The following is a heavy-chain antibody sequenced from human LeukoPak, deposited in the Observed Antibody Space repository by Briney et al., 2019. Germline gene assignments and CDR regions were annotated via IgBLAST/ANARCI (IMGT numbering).Heavy chain of an antibody. V-gene: IGHV4-30-4*01. J-gene: IGHJ4*02. CDR1: GGSISSGDYY. Sequence: SETLSLTCTVSGGSISSGDYYWSWIRQPPGKGLEWIGYIYYSGSTYYNPSLKSRVTISVDTSKNQFSLKLSSVTAADTAVYYCASYYYDSSGSSDFDYRGQGTLVTVSS. CDR2: IYYSGST. CDR3: ASYYYDSSGSSDFDY. D-gene: IGHD3-22*01.